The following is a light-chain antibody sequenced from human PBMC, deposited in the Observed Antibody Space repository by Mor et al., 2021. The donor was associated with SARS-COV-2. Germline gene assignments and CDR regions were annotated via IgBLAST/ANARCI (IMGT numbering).Light chain of an antibody. V-gene: IGLV2-14*03. J-gene: IGLJ1*01. CDR2: DVT. CDR3: SSYTSSTTPYV. CDR1: SSDVGGYDY. Sequence: GTSSDVGGYDYVSWYQHHPGKAPKLMIYDVTNRPSGVSNRFSGSKSGNTASLTISGLQAEDEADYFCSSYTSSTTPYVFGTGT.